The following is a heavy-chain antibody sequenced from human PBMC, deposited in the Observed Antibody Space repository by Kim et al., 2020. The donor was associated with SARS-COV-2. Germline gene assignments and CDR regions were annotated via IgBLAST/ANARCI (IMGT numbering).Heavy chain of an antibody. V-gene: IGHV3-66*01. Sequence: GGSLRLSCVASGFTVSNTYMSWVRQAPGKGLEWVSIIYGGGSTYNADYVKGRFTISRDDSRNTVYLQMISVRAEDTAVYFCAREPSTYFDYWGQGTLVTVSS. J-gene: IGHJ4*02. CDR1: GFTVSNTY. CDR2: IYGGGST. CDR3: AREPSTYFDY.